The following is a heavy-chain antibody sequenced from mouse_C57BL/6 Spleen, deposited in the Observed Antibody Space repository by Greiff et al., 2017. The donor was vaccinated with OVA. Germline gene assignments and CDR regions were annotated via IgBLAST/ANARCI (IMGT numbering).Heavy chain of an antibody. CDR1: GYAFSSYW. Sequence: VKLMESGAELVKPGASVKISCKASGYAFSSYWMNWVKQRPGKGLEWIGQIYPGDGDTNYNGKFKGKATLTADKSSSTAYMQLSSLTSEDSAVYFCAPYYSNPFDYWGQGTTLTVSS. CDR2: IYPGDGDT. CDR3: APYYSNPFDY. J-gene: IGHJ2*01. D-gene: IGHD2-5*01. V-gene: IGHV1-80*01.